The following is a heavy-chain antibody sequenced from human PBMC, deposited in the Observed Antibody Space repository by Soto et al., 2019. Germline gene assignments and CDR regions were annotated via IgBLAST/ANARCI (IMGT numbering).Heavy chain of an antibody. V-gene: IGHV3-73*01. CDR3: TRGDLSWGVFIDYYGMDV. CDR2: IRSRAQSFAT. J-gene: IGHJ6*02. D-gene: IGHD3-3*01. CDR1: GFTFSASA. Sequence: GGSLRLSCATSGFTFSASAVHWVRQGPGKGLEWVGRIRSRAQSFATAYSASVEGRFTISRDDSRKTAYLQMNSLKTEDTAVYYCTRGDLSWGVFIDYYGMDVWGQGTTVTVSS.